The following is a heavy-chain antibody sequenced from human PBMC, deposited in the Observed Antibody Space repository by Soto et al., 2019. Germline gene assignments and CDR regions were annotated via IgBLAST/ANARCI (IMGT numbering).Heavy chain of an antibody. CDR1: GFTFSAYW. V-gene: IGHV3-74*01. CDR2: ISDDGSTT. Sequence: PGRSLRLSCEVSGFTFSAYWMHWVRQVPGKGLIWVSRISDDGSTTTYADSVKGRFTISRDNAKNTLYLQMNSLRADDTGLYYCTRGPRVSSTGTGAHWGQGTLVTVSS. D-gene: IGHD1-1*01. CDR3: TRGPRVSSTGTGAH. J-gene: IGHJ4*02.